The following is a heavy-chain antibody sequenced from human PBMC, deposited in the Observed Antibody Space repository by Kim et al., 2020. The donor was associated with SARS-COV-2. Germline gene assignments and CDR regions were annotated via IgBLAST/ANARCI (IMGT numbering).Heavy chain of an antibody. V-gene: IGHV3-21*01. J-gene: IGHJ4*02. D-gene: IGHD5-12*01. CDR3: ARDRHGGGGYQN. Sequence: YADSVKGRITISRDNAKNSLYLQMNSLRAEDTAVYYCARDRHGGGGYQNWGQGTLVTVSS.